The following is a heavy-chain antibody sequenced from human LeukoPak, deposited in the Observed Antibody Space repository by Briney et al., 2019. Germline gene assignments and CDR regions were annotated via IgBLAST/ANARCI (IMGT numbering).Heavy chain of an antibody. D-gene: IGHD4-17*01. Sequence: SETLSLTCTVSGGSISSYHWSWIRQPAGKGLEWIGRIYSSGSTNYNPPLKSRLTMSVDTSKNQLSLKLSPVTAADTAVYYCARVAYGDYYFDYWGQGTLVTVSS. CDR2: IYSSGST. V-gene: IGHV4-4*07. CDR3: ARVAYGDYYFDY. J-gene: IGHJ4*02. CDR1: GGSISSYH.